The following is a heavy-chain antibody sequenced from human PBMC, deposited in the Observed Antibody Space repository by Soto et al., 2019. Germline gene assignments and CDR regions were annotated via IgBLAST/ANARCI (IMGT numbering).Heavy chain of an antibody. CDR2: INTDGGGT. CDR3: ARDWPVDTALVGYDFYGFDG. D-gene: IGHD5-18*01. CDR1: GYTFTAYY. Sequence: QVQLVQSGAEVKKPGASVRVSCKASGYTFTAYYMHWVRQAPGQGLEWLGWINTDGGGTNYAQRFRGGVTLSRDTSVSTAYMELSSLRSDDTAIYYCARDWPVDTALVGYDFYGFDGWGQGTTVTVSS. V-gene: IGHV1-2*02. J-gene: IGHJ6*02.